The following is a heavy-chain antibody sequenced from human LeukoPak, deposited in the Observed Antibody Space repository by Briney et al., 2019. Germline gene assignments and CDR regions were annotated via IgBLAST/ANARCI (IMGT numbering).Heavy chain of an antibody. CDR3: ARLLMVYATVDY. CDR1: GGSISSGGYS. D-gene: IGHD2-8*01. V-gene: IGHV4-30-2*05. Sequence: SETLSLTCAVSGGSISSGGYSWSWIRQPPGKGLEWIGYIYHSGSTYYNPSLKSRVTISVDTSKNQFSLKLSSVTAADTAVYYCARLLMVYATVDYWGQGTLVTVSS. J-gene: IGHJ4*02. CDR2: IYHSGST.